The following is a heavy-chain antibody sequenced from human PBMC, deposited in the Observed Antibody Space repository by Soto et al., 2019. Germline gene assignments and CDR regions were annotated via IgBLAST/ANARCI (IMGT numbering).Heavy chain of an antibody. CDR1: GYGFTTYG. V-gene: IGHV1-18*01. CDR2: ISAHNGNT. J-gene: IGHJ4*02. Sequence: QVHLVQSGAEVKKPGASVKVSCKGSGYGFTTYGITWVRQAPGQGLEWMAWISAHNGNTNYAQKLQGRVTVTRDTSTSTAYTELRSLRSDDPAVYYCARGRYGDYWGQGALVTVSS. D-gene: IGHD1-1*01. CDR3: ARGRYGDY.